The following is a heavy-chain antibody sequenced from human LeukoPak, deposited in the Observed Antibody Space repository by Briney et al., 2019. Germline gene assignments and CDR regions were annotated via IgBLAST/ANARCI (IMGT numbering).Heavy chain of an antibody. CDR2: ISSTCSSI. CDR3: ARDDVAWNDVHWFDP. Sequence: GGSLRLSCAASGFTFSYYTMSWVRQAPGKGLEWVSSISSTCSSIYYADSVKGRFTISRDHAKNSLYLQMSSLRVEDTAVYYCARDDVAWNDVHWFDPWGQGTLVTVSS. CDR1: GFTFSYYT. J-gene: IGHJ5*02. D-gene: IGHD1-1*01. V-gene: IGHV3-21*01.